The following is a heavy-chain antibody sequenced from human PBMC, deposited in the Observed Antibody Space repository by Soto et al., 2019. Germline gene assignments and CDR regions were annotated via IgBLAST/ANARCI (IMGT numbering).Heavy chain of an antibody. D-gene: IGHD2-15*01. CDR1: GYTFTGYY. CDR2: INPNSGGT. CDR3: ARMGRGDCSGGSCYSDYYYYMDV. J-gene: IGHJ6*03. V-gene: IGHV1-2*04. Sequence: QVQLVQSGAEVKKPGASVKVSCKASGYTFTGYYMHWVRQAPGQGLEWMGWINPNSGGTNYAQKFQGWVTMTRDTSISTAYMERSRLRSDDTAVYYCARMGRGDCSGGSCYSDYYYYMDVWGKGTTVTVSS.